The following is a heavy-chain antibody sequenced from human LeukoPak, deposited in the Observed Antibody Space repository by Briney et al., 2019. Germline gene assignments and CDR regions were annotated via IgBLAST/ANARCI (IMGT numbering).Heavy chain of an antibody. CDR2: IYPGDSDT. J-gene: IGHJ4*02. CDR1: GYSFTSYW. CDR3: ATSIVGAITHFDY. Sequence: GESLKISCKGSGYSFTSYWIGWVRQMPGKGLEWMGIIYPGDSDTGYSPSFQGQVTISADKSISTAYLQWSSLKASDTAMYYCATSIVGAITHFDYWGQGTLVTVSS. V-gene: IGHV5-51*01. D-gene: IGHD1-26*01.